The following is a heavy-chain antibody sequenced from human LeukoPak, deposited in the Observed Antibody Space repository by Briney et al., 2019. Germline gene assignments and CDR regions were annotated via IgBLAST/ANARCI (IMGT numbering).Heavy chain of an antibody. CDR3: ARSFTNGYCSSPSCPDY. V-gene: IGHV1-8*01. CDR1: GYTFTSYD. CDR2: MNPDSGNT. J-gene: IGHJ4*02. Sequence: ASVKVSCKASGYTFTSYDITWVRQATGQGLEWMGWMNPDSGNTGYAQKFQGRVTMTRDTSISTAYMELSSLRSEDTAVYYCARSFTNGYCSSPSCPDYWGQGTLVTVSS. D-gene: IGHD2-2*03.